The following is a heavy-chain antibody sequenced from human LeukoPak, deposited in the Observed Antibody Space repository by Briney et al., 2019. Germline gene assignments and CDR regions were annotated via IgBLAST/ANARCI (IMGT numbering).Heavy chain of an antibody. Sequence: GASVKVSCKASGYTFTSYGISWVRPAPGQGREWMGWIIPNSGDTNYAQKFQGRVTMTSDTSISTAYMELSRLMTDDKAVDYCARDLQTVIGGDYFDYWGQGTLVTVSS. J-gene: IGHJ4*02. CDR3: ARDLQTVIGGDYFDY. D-gene: IGHD3-22*01. CDR1: GYTFTSYG. V-gene: IGHV1-2*02. CDR2: IIPNSGDT.